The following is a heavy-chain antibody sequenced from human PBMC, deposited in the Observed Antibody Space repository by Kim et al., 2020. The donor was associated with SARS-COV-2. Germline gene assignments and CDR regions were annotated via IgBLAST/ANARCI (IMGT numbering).Heavy chain of an antibody. Sequence: GGSLRLSCAASGFTFSSYAMHWVRQAPGKGLEWVAVISYDGSNKYYADSVKGRFTISRDNSKNTLYLQMNSLRAEDTAVYYCARPKQLVHSYYYYGMDVWGQGTTVTVSS. V-gene: IGHV3-30*04. CDR2: ISYDGSNK. CDR1: GFTFSSYA. D-gene: IGHD6-13*01. CDR3: ARPKQLVHSYYYYGMDV. J-gene: IGHJ6*02.